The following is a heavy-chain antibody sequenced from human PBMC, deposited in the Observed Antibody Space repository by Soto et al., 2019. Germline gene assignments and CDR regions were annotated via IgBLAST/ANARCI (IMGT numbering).Heavy chain of an antibody. CDR2: IYYSGST. CDR1: GGSISSYY. D-gene: IGHD3-9*01. V-gene: IGHV4-59*01. CDR3: ARELRYFDWLNIDY. Sequence: SETLSLTCTVSGGSISSYYWSWIRQPPGKGLEWIGYIYYSGSTNYNPSLKSRVTISVDTSKNQFSLKLSSVTAADTAVYYCARELRYFDWLNIDYWGQGTLVTVSS. J-gene: IGHJ4*02.